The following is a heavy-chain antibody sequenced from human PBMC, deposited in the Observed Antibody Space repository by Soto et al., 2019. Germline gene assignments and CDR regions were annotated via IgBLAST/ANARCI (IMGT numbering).Heavy chain of an antibody. D-gene: IGHD1-26*01. CDR3: ARRGSGSDYDY. CDR1: GFTFSSYA. CDR2: ISGSGGST. Sequence: EVQLLESGGGLVQPGGSLRLSCAASGFTFSSYAMRWVRQAPVKGLEWVSAISGSGGSTYYADSVKGRFTISRDNSKNTPDLQMNSLSAEDTAVYYCARRGSGSDYDYWGQGTLVPVSS. J-gene: IGHJ4*02. V-gene: IGHV3-23*01.